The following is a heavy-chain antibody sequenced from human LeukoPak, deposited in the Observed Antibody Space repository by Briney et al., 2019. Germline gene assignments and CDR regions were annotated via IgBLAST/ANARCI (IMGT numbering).Heavy chain of an antibody. D-gene: IGHD3-3*02. CDR2: IYYSGST. V-gene: IGHV4-31*03. J-gene: IGHJ5*02. CDR3: ARHFWSGYSSNWFDP. Sequence: PSETLSLTCTVSGGSISSGGYYWSWIRQHPGKGLEWIGNIYYSGSTYYNLSLKSRVTLSVDTSKNQFSLRLSSVTAADTAVYYCARHFWSGYSSNWFDPWGQGSLVTVSS. CDR1: GGSISSGGYY.